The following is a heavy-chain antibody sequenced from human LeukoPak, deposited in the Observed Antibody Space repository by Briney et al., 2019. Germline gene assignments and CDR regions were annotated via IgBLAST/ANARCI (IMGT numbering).Heavy chain of an antibody. CDR2: IYSGGST. CDR3: ARGWGFDP. V-gene: IGHV3-53*01. CDR1: GFTFSSYA. D-gene: IGHD6-13*01. J-gene: IGHJ5*02. Sequence: GGSLRLSCAASGFTFSSYAMSWVRQAPGKGLEWVSIIYSGGSTYYADSVKGRFTISRDNSKNTLYLQMNSLRAEDTAVYYCARGWGFDPWGQGTLVTVSS.